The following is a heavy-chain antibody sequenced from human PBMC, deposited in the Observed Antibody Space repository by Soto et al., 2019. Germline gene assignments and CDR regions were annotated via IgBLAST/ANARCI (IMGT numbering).Heavy chain of an antibody. CDR2: IYYSGST. CDR3: ARSYYYYVDV. Sequence: PSETLSLTCTASGGSISSSYWTWIRQPPGKGLEWIGYIYYSGSTYYNPSLKSRVTISVGTSKNQFSLKLSSVTAADTAVYYCARSYYYYVDVWGKGTTVTVSS. CDR1: GGSISSSY. J-gene: IGHJ6*03. V-gene: IGHV4-59*08.